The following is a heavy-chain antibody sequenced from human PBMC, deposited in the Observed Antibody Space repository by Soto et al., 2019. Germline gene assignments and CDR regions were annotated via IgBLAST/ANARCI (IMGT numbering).Heavy chain of an antibody. CDR2: IVVGSGNT. D-gene: IGHD3-3*01. CDR1: GFTFTSSA. J-gene: IGHJ6*02. CDR3: AAVAGYYDFWSGYYSTQDYYYYGMDV. Sequence: SVKVSCKASGFTFTSSAVQWVRQARGQCLEWIGWIVVGSGNTDYAQKFQERVTITRDMSTSTAYMELSSLRSEDTAVYYCAAVAGYYDFWSGYYSTQDYYYYGMDVWAQGTTVTVS. V-gene: IGHV1-58*01.